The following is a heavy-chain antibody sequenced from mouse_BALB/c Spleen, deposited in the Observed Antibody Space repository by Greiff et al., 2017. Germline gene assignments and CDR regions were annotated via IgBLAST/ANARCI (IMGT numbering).Heavy chain of an antibody. V-gene: IGHV1-18*01. Sequence: EVMLVESGPELVKPGASMKISCKASGYSFTGYTMNWVKQSHGKNLEWIGLINPYNGGTSYNQKFKGKATLTVDKSSSTAYMELLSLTSEDSAVYYCARCYYDYDLAWFAYWGQGTLVTVSA. D-gene: IGHD2-4*01. CDR1: GYSFTGYT. J-gene: IGHJ3*01. CDR3: ARCYYDYDLAWFAY. CDR2: INPYNGGT.